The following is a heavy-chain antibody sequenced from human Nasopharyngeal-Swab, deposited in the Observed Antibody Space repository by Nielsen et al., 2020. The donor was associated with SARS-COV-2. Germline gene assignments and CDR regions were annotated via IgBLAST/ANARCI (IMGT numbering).Heavy chain of an antibody. J-gene: IGHJ5*02. CDR3: ARHHSSSWGDWFDP. CDR2: TYYRSKWYN. CDR1: GASVSSNSAA. V-gene: IGHV6-1*01. Sequence: SETLSLTCAISGASVSSNSAAWNWIRQSPSRGLEWLGRTYYRSKWYNDCAVSVKSRITINPDTSKNQFSLQLNSVTPEDTAVYYCARHHSSSWGDWFDPWGQGTLVTVSS. D-gene: IGHD6-13*01.